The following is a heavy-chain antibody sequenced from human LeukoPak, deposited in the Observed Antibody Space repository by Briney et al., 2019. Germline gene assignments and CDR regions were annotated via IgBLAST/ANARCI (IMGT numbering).Heavy chain of an antibody. J-gene: IGHJ3*02. Sequence: AASVKVSCKPCGYTFPYYIHWVRQAPGQGLEWMGGIIPIFGTANYAQKFQGRVTITADKSTSTAYMELSSLRSEDTAVYYCARDRPEGSGSYYIGDAFDIWGQGTMVTVSS. V-gene: IGHV1-69*06. CDR2: IIPIFGTA. CDR1: GYTFPYY. D-gene: IGHD3-10*01. CDR3: ARDRPEGSGSYYIGDAFDI.